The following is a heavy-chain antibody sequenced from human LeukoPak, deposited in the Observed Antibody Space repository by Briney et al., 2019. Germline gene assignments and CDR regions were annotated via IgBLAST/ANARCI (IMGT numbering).Heavy chain of an antibody. D-gene: IGHD4-23*01. CDR3: ARANGGNYGHWYFDL. CDR1: GDSVSSNSAA. V-gene: IGHV6-1*01. J-gene: IGHJ2*01. Sequence: SQTLSLTCAISGDSVSSNSAAWNWIRPSPSRGLEWLGRTYYRSKWYNDYAVSVKSRITNNPDTSKNQFSLKLSSVTAADTAVYYCARANGGNYGHWYFDLWGRGTLVTVSS. CDR2: TYYRSKWYN.